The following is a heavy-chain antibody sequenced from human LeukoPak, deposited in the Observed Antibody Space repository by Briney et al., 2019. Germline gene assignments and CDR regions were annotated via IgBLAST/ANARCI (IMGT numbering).Heavy chain of an antibody. Sequence: DSVTVSCKASGYTFTGYYMHWVRQAPGQGLEWMGWINPNSGGTNYAQYFQGPVTMTRDTSISTAYMVLCRLRSDATAVYYCAGDGAVVGLYDILSGHDYWGQGTLVTVSS. J-gene: IGHJ4*02. V-gene: IGHV1-2*02. D-gene: IGHD3-9*01. CDR3: AGDGAVVGLYDILSGHDY. CDR1: GYTFTGYY. CDR2: INPNSGGT.